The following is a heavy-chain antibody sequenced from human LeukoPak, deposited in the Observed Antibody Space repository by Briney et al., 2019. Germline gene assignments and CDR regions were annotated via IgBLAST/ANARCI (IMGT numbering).Heavy chain of an antibody. V-gene: IGHV3-21*01. Sequence: PGGSLRLSCAASGFTFSSYSMNWVRQAPGKGLEWVSSISSSSSYIYYADSVKGRFTISRDNAKNSLYLQMNSLRAEDTAVYYCARDTTARDAFDIWGQGTMVTVSS. CDR2: ISSSSSYI. D-gene: IGHD4-11*01. CDR3: ARDTTARDAFDI. CDR1: GFTFSSYS. J-gene: IGHJ3*02.